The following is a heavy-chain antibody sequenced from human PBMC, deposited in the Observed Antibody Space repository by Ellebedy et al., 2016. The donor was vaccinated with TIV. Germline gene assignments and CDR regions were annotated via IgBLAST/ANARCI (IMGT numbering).Heavy chain of an antibody. V-gene: IGHV1-46*01. J-gene: IGHJ3*02. Sequence: AASVKVSCKASGYTFSNYYMHWVRQAPGQGLEWVGIINPRDDTKAYAQNFQGRVTVTRDTSSSTVYMEMSSLRFEDTAVYYCARGRGYSSDVCDIWGQGTMVTVSS. CDR1: GYTFSNYY. CDR3: ARGRGYSSDVCDI. D-gene: IGHD5-12*01. CDR2: INPRDDTK.